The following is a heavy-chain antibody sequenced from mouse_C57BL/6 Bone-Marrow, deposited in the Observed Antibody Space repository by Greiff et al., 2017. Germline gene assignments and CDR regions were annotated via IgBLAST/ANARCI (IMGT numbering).Heavy chain of an antibody. Sequence: VQLQQSVAELVRPGASVKLSCTASGFNIKNTYMHWVKQRPEQGLEWIGRIDPANGNHKYATKCQGKATITADASSNTAYLQLSGRASEDTAIDYSASTGYYYGFAYWGQGTLVTVSA. CDR3: ASTGYYYGFAY. CDR1: GFNIKNTY. D-gene: IGHD2-3*01. J-gene: IGHJ3*01. CDR2: IDPANGNH. V-gene: IGHV14-3*01.